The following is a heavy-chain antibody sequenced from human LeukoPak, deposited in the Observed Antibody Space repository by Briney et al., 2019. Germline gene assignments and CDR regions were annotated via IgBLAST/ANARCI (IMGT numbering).Heavy chain of an antibody. CDR2: ISFDGRNK. Sequence: PGGSLRLSCAASGFTFSSFVMHWVRQAPGKGLEWVAIISFDGRNKYYADSVKGRFTISRDNSKNTLYLQMNSLRAEDTALYYCAKTSISGSGWYWDYWGQGTLVTVSS. V-gene: IGHV3-30*18. CDR3: AKTSISGSGWYWDY. J-gene: IGHJ4*02. CDR1: GFTFSSFV. D-gene: IGHD6-19*01.